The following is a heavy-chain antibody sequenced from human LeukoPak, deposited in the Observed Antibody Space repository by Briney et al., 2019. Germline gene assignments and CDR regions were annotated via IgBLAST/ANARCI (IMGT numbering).Heavy chain of an antibody. CDR3: ARRSRDLHDAFDI. J-gene: IGHJ3*02. CDR2: INPNSGGT. CDR1: GYTFTGYY. D-gene: IGHD4-11*01. Sequence: ASVKVSCKASGYTFTGYYMHWVRQAPGQGLEWMGWINPNSGGTNYGQKFQGRVTMTRDTSISTAYMELSRLRSDDTAVYYCARRSRDLHDAFDIWGQGTMVTVSS. V-gene: IGHV1-2*02.